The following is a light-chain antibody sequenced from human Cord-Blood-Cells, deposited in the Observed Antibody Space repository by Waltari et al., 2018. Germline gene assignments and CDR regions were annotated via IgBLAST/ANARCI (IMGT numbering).Light chain of an antibody. CDR1: SSDVGSYNL. CDR2: EGS. V-gene: IGLV2-23*01. J-gene: IGLJ2*01. CDR3: CSYAGSSTLV. Sequence: QSALTQPASVSGSPGQSISISCTGTSSDVGSYNLVSWYQQHPGKAPKLRIDEGSKRPSGVSNLFSGSKSGNTASLTISGLQAEDEADYYCCSYAGSSTLVCGGGTKLTVL.